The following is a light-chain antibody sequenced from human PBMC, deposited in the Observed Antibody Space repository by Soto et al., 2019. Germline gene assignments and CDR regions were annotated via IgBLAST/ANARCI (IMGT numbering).Light chain of an antibody. V-gene: IGLV2-14*01. CDR2: DVS. Sequence: QSVLTQPASVSGSPGQSITISCTGTSSDVGGYNYVSWYQQHPGKAPKLMICDVSNRPSGVSNRFSGSKSGNTASLTISGLQAEDEADYYCSSYTSXSTRYVFGTGTKVTVL. CDR1: SSDVGGYNY. CDR3: SSYTSXSTRYV. J-gene: IGLJ1*01.